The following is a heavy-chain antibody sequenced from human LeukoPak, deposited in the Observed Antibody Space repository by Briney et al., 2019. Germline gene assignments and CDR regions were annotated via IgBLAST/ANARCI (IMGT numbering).Heavy chain of an antibody. D-gene: IGHD4-17*01. V-gene: IGHV1-24*01. CDR2: SNPEDGET. J-gene: IGHJ6*02. Sequence: ASVKVSCKVSGYTLTELSMYWVRQARGKGLEWMGGSNPEDGETIYAQKFQGRVTMTEDTSTDTAYMELSSLKASDTAMYYCARTGDGDYVPSRNYYYYYGMDVWGQGTTVTVSS. CDR1: GYTLTELS. CDR3: ARTGDGDYVPSRNYYYYYGMDV.